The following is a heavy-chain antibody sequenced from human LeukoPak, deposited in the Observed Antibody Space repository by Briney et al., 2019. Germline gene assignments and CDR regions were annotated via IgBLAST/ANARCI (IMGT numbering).Heavy chain of an antibody. CDR2: IYYSGST. CDR3: ARVVQYGDYRRPIFDY. CDR1: GGSISSSSYY. D-gene: IGHD4-17*01. V-gene: IGHV4-39*07. Sequence: SETLSLTCTVSGGSISSSSYYWGWIRQPPGKGLEWIGSIYYSGSTYYNPSLKSRVTISVDTSKNQFSLKLSSVTAADTAVYYCARVVQYGDYRRPIFDYWGQGTLVTVSS. J-gene: IGHJ4*02.